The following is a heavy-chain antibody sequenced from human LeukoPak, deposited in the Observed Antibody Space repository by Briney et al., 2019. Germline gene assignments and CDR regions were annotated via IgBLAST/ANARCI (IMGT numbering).Heavy chain of an antibody. CDR3: AGTFSIAAAGTPVDH. CDR2: IYTSGST. Sequence: PSETLSLTCTVSGGSISSYYWSWIRQPAGKGLEWIGRIYTSGSTNYNPSLKSRVTMSVDTSKNQFSLKLSSVTAADTAVYYCAGTFSIAAAGTPVDHWGQGTLVTVSS. J-gene: IGHJ4*02. D-gene: IGHD6-13*01. V-gene: IGHV4-4*07. CDR1: GGSISSYY.